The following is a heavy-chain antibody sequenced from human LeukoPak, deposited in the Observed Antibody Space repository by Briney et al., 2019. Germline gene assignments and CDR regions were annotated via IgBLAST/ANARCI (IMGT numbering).Heavy chain of an antibody. J-gene: IGHJ5*02. CDR1: GGSFSAYS. CDR3: ARGGTGYNSRGRLDP. D-gene: IGHD3/OR15-3a*01. Sequence: PSETLSLTCAVYGGSFSAYSWTWIRQPPGKGLEWIGDINHSGSTNYNPSLRSRVTISMDTSKNQFSLNLSSVTAADTAIYYCARGGTGYNSRGRLDPWGQGTLVTVSS. V-gene: IGHV4-34*01. CDR2: INHSGST.